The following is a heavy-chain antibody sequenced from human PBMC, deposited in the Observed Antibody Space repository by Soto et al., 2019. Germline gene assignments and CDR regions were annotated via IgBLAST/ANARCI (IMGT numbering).Heavy chain of an antibody. CDR3: AKSETRTAADPFDY. J-gene: IGHJ4*02. Sequence: PGGSLRLSCAASXFTFDDYAMHWVRQAPGKGLEWVSGISWNSGSIGYADSVKGRFTISRDNAKNSLYLQMNSLRAEDTALYYCAKSETRTAADPFDYWGQGTLVTVSS. CDR2: ISWNSGSI. CDR1: XFTFDDYA. D-gene: IGHD6-13*01. V-gene: IGHV3-9*01.